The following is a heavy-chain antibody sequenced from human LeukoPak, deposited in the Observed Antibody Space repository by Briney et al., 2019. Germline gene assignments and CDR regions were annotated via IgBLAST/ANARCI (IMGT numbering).Heavy chain of an antibody. Sequence: GGSLRLSCAASGFTFSSYWMSWVRQAPGKGLEWVANIKQDGSEKYYVDSVKGRFTISRDNAKNSLYLQMNSLRAEDTAVYYCARVSSDSSSWYYVYFDYWGQGTLVTVSS. V-gene: IGHV3-7*01. CDR3: ARVSSDSSSWYYVYFDY. CDR1: GFTFSSYW. D-gene: IGHD6-13*01. J-gene: IGHJ4*02. CDR2: IKQDGSEK.